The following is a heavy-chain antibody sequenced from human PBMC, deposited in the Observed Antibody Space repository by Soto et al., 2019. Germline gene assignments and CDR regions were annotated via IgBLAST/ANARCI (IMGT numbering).Heavy chain of an antibody. CDR2: IYPGDSDA. CDR3: ARQGWTWTTKKPFDI. J-gene: IGHJ5*02. CDR1: GYDFASYW. D-gene: IGHD1-1*01. Sequence: GESLKISCKGSGYDFASYWIGWVRQMPGKGLEYMAIIYPGDSDAKYSPSFQGHVSISADKSANSTSLQWRSRRASDGSMYFCARQGWTWTTKKPFDIGGQGTLVTV. V-gene: IGHV5-51*01.